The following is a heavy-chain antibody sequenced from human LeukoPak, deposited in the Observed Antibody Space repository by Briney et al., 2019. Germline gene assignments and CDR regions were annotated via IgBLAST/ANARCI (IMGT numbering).Heavy chain of an antibody. V-gene: IGHV4-59*01. CDR3: ARAYYDFWSGDHNWFDP. CDR1: GGSISSYY. Sequence: PSETLSLTCTVSGGSISSYYWSWIRQPPGKGLEWIGYIYYSGSTNYNPSLKSRVTISVDTSKNQFSLKLSSATAADTAVYYCARAYYDFWSGDHNWFDPWGQGTLVTVSS. D-gene: IGHD3-3*01. J-gene: IGHJ5*02. CDR2: IYYSGST.